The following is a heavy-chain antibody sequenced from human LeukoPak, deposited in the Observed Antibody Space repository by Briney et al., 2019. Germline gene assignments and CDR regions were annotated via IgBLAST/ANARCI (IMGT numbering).Heavy chain of an antibody. CDR2: ISGDGSST. Sequence: GGSLGLSWAAWGFTFEVYAMHWVRQPPGKGWEGVSLISGDGSSTYYADSVRGRFTISRHNSKNSLYLQMNSLRTEDTAFYYCAKDIGERGYSVHWGQGTLVTVSS. J-gene: IGHJ4*02. CDR3: AKDIGERGYSVH. V-gene: IGHV3-43*02. CDR1: GFTFEVYA. D-gene: IGHD5/OR15-5a*01.